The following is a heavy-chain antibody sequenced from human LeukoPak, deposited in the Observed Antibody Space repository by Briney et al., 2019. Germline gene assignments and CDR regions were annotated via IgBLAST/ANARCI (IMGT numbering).Heavy chain of an antibody. J-gene: IGHJ4*02. CDR3: TRDAGDYGGSGSYPDY. CDR1: GYPFTSSD. CDR2: IIPYFGTS. D-gene: IGHD3-10*01. Sequence: ASVTVSCKAYGYPFTSSDINWVRQAPGQGLEWMGQIIPYFGTSNYAQNFQGRVTLTADEATNTAYMELNRLRSDDTAVYYCTRDAGDYGGSGSYPDYWGQGTLVTVSS. V-gene: IGHV1-69*13.